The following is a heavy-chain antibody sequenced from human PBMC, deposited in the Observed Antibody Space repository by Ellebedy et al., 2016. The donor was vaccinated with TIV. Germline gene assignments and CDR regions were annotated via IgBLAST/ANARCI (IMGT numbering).Heavy chain of an antibody. Sequence: GESLKISXAGSGFTFANYWMNWVRQAPGKGLEWVANINQNGSKIYYVDSVKGRFTISRDNAKNSVSLQMNSLRVEDTAVYYCARRYMDVWGRGTTVTVSS. V-gene: IGHV3-7*01. J-gene: IGHJ6*03. CDR3: ARRYMDV. CDR1: GFTFANYW. CDR2: INQNGSKI.